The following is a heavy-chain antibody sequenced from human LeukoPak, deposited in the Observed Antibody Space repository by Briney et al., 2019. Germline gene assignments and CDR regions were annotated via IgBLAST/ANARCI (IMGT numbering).Heavy chain of an antibody. CDR1: GFTVSSNY. D-gene: IGHD3-10*01. CDR3: ARVHLWFGGNWFDP. CDR2: IYSGGST. V-gene: IGHV3-66*01. J-gene: IGHJ5*02. Sequence: GGSLRLSCAASGFTVSSNYMSWVRQAPGKGLEWVSVIYSGGSTYYADSVRGRFTISRDNSKNTLYLQMNSLRAEDTAVYYYARVHLWFGGNWFDPWGQGTLVTVSS.